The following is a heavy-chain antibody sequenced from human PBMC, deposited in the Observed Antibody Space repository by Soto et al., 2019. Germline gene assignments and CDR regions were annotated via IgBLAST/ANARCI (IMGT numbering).Heavy chain of an antibody. J-gene: IGHJ3*02. CDR2: IYYSGST. V-gene: IGHV4-31*03. CDR3: ARDPMYSYAFDI. CDR1: GGPISSGGYY. D-gene: IGHD2-15*01. Sequence: PSETLSLTCTVSGGPISSGGYYWSWIRQHPGKGLEWIGYIYYSGSTYYNPSLKSRVTISVDTSKNQFSLKLSSVTAADTAVYYCARDPMYSYAFDIWGQGTMVTVSS.